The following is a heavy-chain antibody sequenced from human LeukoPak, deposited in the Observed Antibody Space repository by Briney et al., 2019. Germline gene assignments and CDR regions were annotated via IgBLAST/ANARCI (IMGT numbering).Heavy chain of an antibody. V-gene: IGHV3-30*01. J-gene: IGHJ4*02. CDR3: ARDLRGIHDY. D-gene: IGHD3-16*01. Sequence: SYDGSTKTYADSVKGRFTTSRDISLHLQMNSLRAEDTAVYYCARDLRGIHDYWGQGTLVTVSS. CDR2: SYDGSTK.